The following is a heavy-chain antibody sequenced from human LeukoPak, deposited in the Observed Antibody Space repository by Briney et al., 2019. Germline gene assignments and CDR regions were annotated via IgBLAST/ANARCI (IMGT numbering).Heavy chain of an antibody. Sequence: GGSLRLSCAASRFTFSSYAMSWVRQAPGKGLEWVSAISGSGGSTYYADSVKGRFTISRDNSKNTLYLQMNSLRAEDTAVYYCAKAFSSGWSYYFDYWGQGTLVTVSS. CDR1: RFTFSSYA. CDR2: ISGSGGST. CDR3: AKAFSSGWSYYFDY. D-gene: IGHD6-19*01. V-gene: IGHV3-23*01. J-gene: IGHJ4*02.